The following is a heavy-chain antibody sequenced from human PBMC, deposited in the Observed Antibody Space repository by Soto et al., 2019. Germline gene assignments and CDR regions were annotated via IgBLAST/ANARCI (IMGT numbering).Heavy chain of an antibody. CDR2: IYYSENT. J-gene: IGHJ4*02. Sequence: SETLSLTCTVSGVSISSGDYYWSWIRQPPGKGLEWIGYIYYSENTYSNPSLKSRVAISGDTSKNQFSLKLSSVTAADTAVYYCARVGGFGATTIDYWGQGTLVTVSS. CDR3: ARVGGFGATTIDY. D-gene: IGHD3-10*01. CDR1: GVSISSGDYY. V-gene: IGHV4-30-4*01.